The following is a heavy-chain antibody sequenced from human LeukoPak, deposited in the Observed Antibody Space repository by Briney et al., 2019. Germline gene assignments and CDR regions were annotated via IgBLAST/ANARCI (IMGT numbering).Heavy chain of an antibody. CDR2: INHSGST. CDR3: ARARGYDGYYYYYYMDV. D-gene: IGHD5-12*01. J-gene: IGHJ6*03. V-gene: IGHV4-34*01. Sequence: KPSETLSLTCAVYGGSFSGYYWSWIRQPPGKGLEWIGEINHSGSTNYNPSLKSRVTISVDTSKNQFSLKLSSVTAADTAVYYCARARGYDGYYYYYYMDVWGKGTTVTVSS. CDR1: GGSFSGYY.